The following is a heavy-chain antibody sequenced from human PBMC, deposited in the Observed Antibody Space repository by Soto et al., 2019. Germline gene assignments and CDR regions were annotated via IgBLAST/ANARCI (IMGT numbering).Heavy chain of an antibody. CDR1: GYKFTDYY. J-gene: IGHJ2*01. Sequence: QVLLVQSGAEVKKPGASVKVSCKASGYKFTDYYIHWVRQAPGQGPEWMGWVNPKRGDAVYAQKFQGWVTMTRDTATTTAYLEVNRLKSDDTAVYYCAIAPCIPVRYWNFDLWGRGTLVTVSS. V-gene: IGHV1-2*04. CDR2: VNPKRGDA. D-gene: IGHD2-8*01. CDR3: AIAPCIPVRYWNFDL.